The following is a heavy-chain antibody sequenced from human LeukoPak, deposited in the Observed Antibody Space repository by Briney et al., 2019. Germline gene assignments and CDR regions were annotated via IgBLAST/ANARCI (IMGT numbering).Heavy chain of an antibody. D-gene: IGHD6-13*01. V-gene: IGHV4-34*01. CDR1: GGSFSGYY. J-gene: IGHJ6*03. Sequence: SETLSPTCAVYGGSFSGYYWSWIRQPPGKGLEWIGEINHSGSTNYNPSLKSRVTISVDTSKNQFSLKLSSVTAADTAVYYCARGGAAARPYYYYYMDVWGKGTTVTVSS. CDR2: INHSGST. CDR3: ARGGAAARPYYYYYMDV.